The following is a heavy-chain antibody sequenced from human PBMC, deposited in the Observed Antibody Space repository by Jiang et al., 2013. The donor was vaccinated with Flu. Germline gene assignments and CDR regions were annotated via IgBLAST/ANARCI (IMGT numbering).Heavy chain of an antibody. CDR2: IHHSGRS. CDR1: GDSISSYF. V-gene: IGHV4-59*08. CDR3: ARSRGEGPTFDP. D-gene: IGHD3-16*01. J-gene: IGHJ5*02. Sequence: GSGLVKPSETLSLTCTVSGDSISSYFWSWIRQPPGEGLEWIGYIHHSGRSRYNPSLKSRVTMSVDTSKNQFSLTLSSVTAADTAVYHCARSRGEGPTFDPWGQGILVTVSS.